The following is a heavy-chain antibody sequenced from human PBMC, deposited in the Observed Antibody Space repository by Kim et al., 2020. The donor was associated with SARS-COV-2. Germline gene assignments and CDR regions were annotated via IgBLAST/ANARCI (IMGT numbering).Heavy chain of an antibody. Sequence: PSLKSRVTISVDTSKNQFSLKLSSVTAADTAVYYCARGGSGWYDWYFDLWGRGTLVTVSS. V-gene: IGHV4-34*01. CDR3: ARGGSGWYDWYFDL. D-gene: IGHD6-19*01. J-gene: IGHJ2*01.